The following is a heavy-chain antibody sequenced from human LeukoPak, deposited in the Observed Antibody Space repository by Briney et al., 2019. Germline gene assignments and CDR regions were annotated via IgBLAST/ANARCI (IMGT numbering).Heavy chain of an antibody. CDR3: AMRVREQRDTSPGNWLDP. D-gene: IGHD1/OR15-1a*01. Sequence: SETLSLTCTVSGGSLGGNCGNWIRQSPESGLEWIGRIYGGPTKSNPSLMSRVTISFDTSKNQFSLNLRSVTAADTAVYYCAMRVREQRDTSPGNWLDPWGQGTLVTVSS. CDR2: IYGGPT. CDR1: GGSLGGNC. V-gene: IGHV4-59*08. J-gene: IGHJ5*02.